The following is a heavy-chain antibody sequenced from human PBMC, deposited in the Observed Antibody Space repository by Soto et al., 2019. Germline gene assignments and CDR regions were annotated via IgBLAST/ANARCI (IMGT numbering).Heavy chain of an antibody. CDR3: ARQEVPQWFTKGYYGMDV. J-gene: IGHJ6*02. V-gene: IGHV4-34*01. D-gene: IGHD2-8*01. CDR1: SGSFSGCY. CDR2: INHRGNT. Sequence: TETLSLTCAVYSGSFSGCYWPWIRQPPGKGLEWIGEINHRGNTNYNPSLKSRVTISVDTSKNQFSLKLTSVTAADTAVYYCARQEVPQWFTKGYYGMDVWDQGTTVS.